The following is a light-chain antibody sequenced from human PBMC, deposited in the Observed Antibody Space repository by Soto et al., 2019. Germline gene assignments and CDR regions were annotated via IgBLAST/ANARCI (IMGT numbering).Light chain of an antibody. J-gene: IGKJ1*01. Sequence: EIVLTQSPGTLSLSPGERSTLSCRASQSVSSSYLAWYQQKPGQAPRLLIYGASSRATGIPDRFSGSGSGTDFTLTIRGLEPEDFAVYYCQQYGSSLAWTFGQGTTVDIK. V-gene: IGKV3-20*01. CDR3: QQYGSSLAWT. CDR2: GAS. CDR1: QSVSSSY.